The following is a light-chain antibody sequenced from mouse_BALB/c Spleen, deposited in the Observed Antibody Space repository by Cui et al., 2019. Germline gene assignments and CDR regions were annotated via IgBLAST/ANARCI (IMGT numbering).Light chain of an antibody. CDR3: QQWGSNSLT. CDR2: LTS. CDR1: SSVSY. Sequence: QIVLTQSPALMSASPGEKVTMTCSASSSVSYMYWYQQKPRSSPKPWIYLTSNLASGVPARFSGSGSGTSYSLTISSMEAEDAATYYCQQWGSNSLTFGAGTKLELK. V-gene: IGKV4-68*01. J-gene: IGKJ5*01.